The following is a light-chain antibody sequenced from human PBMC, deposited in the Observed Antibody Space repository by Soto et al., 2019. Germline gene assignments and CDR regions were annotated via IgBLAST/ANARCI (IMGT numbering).Light chain of an antibody. CDR1: QDIGNN. CDR3: HHYHSYSEA. CDR2: DAS. J-gene: IGKJ1*01. V-gene: IGKV1-33*01. Sequence: DIQMTQSPSSLSASVGDRVTITCQASQDIGNNLNWYQQKPGKAPNLLIYDASNLETGVPSRFSGSGSGTEFTLTISSLQPDDFATYYCHHYHSYSEAFGQGTKVELK.